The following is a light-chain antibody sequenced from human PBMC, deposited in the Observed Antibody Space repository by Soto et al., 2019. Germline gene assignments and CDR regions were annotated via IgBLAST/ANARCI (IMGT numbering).Light chain of an antibody. CDR3: QQYGSSPEIT. CDR2: GAS. Sequence: TVLTQSPGTLSLSPGERATLSCRASQSVSSTYLAWYQHKPGQAPRLLIYGASRRATGIPDRFSASGSGTDFTLTISRLEPEDFAVYYCQQYGSSPEITFGQGTRWRL. V-gene: IGKV3-20*01. J-gene: IGKJ5*01. CDR1: QSVSSTY.